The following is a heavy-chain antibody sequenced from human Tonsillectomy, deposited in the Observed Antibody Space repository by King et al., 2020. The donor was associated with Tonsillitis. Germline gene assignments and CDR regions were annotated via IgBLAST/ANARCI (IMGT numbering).Heavy chain of an antibody. CDR1: GGSISSGDYS. CDR2: IYHTGST. J-gene: IGHJ3*02. CDR3: AREVWVPTAVARNGFDI. V-gene: IGHV4-30-2*01. D-gene: IGHD2-2*01. Sequence: LQLQESGSRLVKPSQTLSLTCAVSGGSISSGDYSWTWIRQPPGKGLEWIGYIYHTGSTYYNPSLKSRVTISVDRSKNHFSLRLTSLTAADTAVYYCAREVWVPTAVARNGFDIWGQGTMVIVS.